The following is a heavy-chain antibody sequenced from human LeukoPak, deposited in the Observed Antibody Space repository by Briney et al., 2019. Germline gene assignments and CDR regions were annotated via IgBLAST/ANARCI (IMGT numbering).Heavy chain of an antibody. Sequence: GSLRLSCAASGFTFSDYYMHWIRQAPGKGLEWVSYLSHTSSYTNYADSVKGRFTISRDNAKNSLYLQMNSLRDEDTAVYYCARRDPFDYWGQGTMVTVSS. CDR3: ARRDPFDY. V-gene: IGHV3-11*06. J-gene: IGHJ4*02. CDR2: LSHTSSYT. CDR1: GFTFSDYY.